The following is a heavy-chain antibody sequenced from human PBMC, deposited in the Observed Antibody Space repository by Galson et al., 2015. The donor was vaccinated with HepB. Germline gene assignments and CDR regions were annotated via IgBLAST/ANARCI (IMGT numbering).Heavy chain of an antibody. V-gene: IGHV3-53*04. J-gene: IGHJ4*02. CDR2: IYRGGST. Sequence: SLRLSCAASGFIVSSNYISWVRQAPGKGLEWVSVIYRGGSTYYADSMKGRFTISRHNSENTLYLQMNSLRAEDTAVYYCGRAPRGGRYYNYWGQGTLVTVSS. CDR1: GFIVSSNY. D-gene: IGHD1-26*01. CDR3: GRAPRGGRYYNY.